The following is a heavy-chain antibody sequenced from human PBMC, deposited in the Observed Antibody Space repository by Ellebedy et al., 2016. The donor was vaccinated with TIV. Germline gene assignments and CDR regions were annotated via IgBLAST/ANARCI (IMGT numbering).Heavy chain of an antibody. J-gene: IGHJ5*02. D-gene: IGHD1-26*01. CDR2: IIPILGIA. V-gene: IGHV1-69*04. Sequence: SVKVSCXASGGTFSSYAISWVRQAPGQGLEWMGRIIPILGIANYAQKFQGRVTITADKSTSTAYMELSSLRSEDTAVYYCAREVGVSNWFDPWGQGTLVTVSS. CDR1: GGTFSSYA. CDR3: AREVGVSNWFDP.